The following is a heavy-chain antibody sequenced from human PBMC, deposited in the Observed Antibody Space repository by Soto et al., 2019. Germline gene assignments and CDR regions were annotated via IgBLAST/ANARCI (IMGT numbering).Heavy chain of an antibody. CDR2: ISTYNGNT. V-gene: IGHV1-18*01. D-gene: IGHD5-12*01. CDR1: GYTFTSYG. CDR3: ARPGYNDAFDI. Sequence: ASVKVSCKASGYTFTSYGISWVRQAPGQGLEWMGWISTYNGNTDYAQKFQGRVTLTTETYTTTAYMELRSLRSDDTAVYYCARPGYNDAFDIWGQGTMVTVSS. J-gene: IGHJ3*02.